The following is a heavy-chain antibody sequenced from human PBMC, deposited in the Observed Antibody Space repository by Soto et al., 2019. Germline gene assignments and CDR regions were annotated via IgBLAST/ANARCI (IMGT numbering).Heavy chain of an antibody. CDR2: IYHSGST. CDR3: ARSPIMNFWSGYYPYFDY. D-gene: IGHD3-3*01. V-gene: IGHV4-38-2*01. Sequence: SETLSLTCAVSGYSISSGYYWGWIRQPPGKGLEWIGSIYHSGSTYYNPSLKSRVTISVDTSKNQFSLKLSSVTAADTAVYYCARSPIMNFWSGYYPYFDYWGQGTLVTVSS. J-gene: IGHJ4*02. CDR1: GYSISSGYY.